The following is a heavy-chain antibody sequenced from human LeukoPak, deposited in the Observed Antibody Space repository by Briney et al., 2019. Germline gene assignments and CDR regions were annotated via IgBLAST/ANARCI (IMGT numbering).Heavy chain of an antibody. V-gene: IGHV3-33*06. D-gene: IGHD5-24*01. J-gene: IGHJ3*02. Sequence: PGRSLRLSCVASGFTFSRYGMHWVRQAPGKGLEWVAIIWYDGSNKYYADSVKGRFTISRDNSKNTLYLQMNSLRAEDTAVYYCAKGRERSLVAAFDIWGQGTMVTVSS. CDR3: AKGRERSLVAAFDI. CDR2: IWYDGSNK. CDR1: GFTFSRYG.